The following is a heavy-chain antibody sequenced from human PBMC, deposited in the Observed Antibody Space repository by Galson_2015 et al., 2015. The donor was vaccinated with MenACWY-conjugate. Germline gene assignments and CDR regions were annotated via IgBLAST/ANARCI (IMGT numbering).Heavy chain of an antibody. CDR2: ISGSGGST. J-gene: IGHJ4*01. CDR3: ANDRGYYDSSGYLVYFDY. V-gene: IGHV3-23*01. CDR1: GFTFSSYD. D-gene: IGHD3-22*01. Sequence: SLRLSCAASGFTFSSYDMSWVRQAPGKGLEWVSAISGSGGSTYYADSVKGRFTISRDDSKNTLYLQMNSLRAEDTAVYYCANDRGYYDSSGYLVYFDYWGQEPWSPSPQ.